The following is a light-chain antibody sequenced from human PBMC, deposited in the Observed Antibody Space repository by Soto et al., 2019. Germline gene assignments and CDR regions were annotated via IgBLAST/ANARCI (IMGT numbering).Light chain of an antibody. CDR1: RFNIVAYT. J-gene: IGLJ1*01. V-gene: IGLV1-44*01. CDR2: GNT. CDR3: ATWDDTLNGYV. Sequence: QSVLTQPPSASGTPGQRVTISCSGSRFNIVAYTLSWYLHLPGTAPKLLIFGNTHRPSGVPDRFSGSKSGASGSLAISGLHSEDEAVYYCATWDDTLNGYVFGTGTKLTVL.